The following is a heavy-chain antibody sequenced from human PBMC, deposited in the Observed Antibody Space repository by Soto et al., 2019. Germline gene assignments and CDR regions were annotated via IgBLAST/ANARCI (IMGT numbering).Heavy chain of an antibody. V-gene: IGHV4-4*02. CDR1: SGSISGSNW. J-gene: IGHJ6*03. CDR2: VYHSGNT. CDR3: ARIPMGSDYFDSYMDV. D-gene: IGHD3-10*01. Sequence: QVQLQESGPGLVKPSETLSLTCAVSSGSISGSNWWSWVRQPPGKGLEWIGEVYHSGNTNYNTSLKSRGSISVDKSKTHFSLNLSSVTAADTAVYYCARIPMGSDYFDSYMDVWGKGTTVTVSS.